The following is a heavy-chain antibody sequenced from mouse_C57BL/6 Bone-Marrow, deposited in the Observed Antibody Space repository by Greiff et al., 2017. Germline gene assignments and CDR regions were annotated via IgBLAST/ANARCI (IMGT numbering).Heavy chain of an antibody. CDR3: ARDSHYYGSSYAYFDY. J-gene: IGHJ2*01. D-gene: IGHD1-1*01. V-gene: IGHV1-9*01. Sequence: QVQLKQSGAELMKPGASVKLSCKATGYTFTGYWIEWVKQRPGHGLEWIGEILPGSGSTNYNEKFKGKATFTADTSSNTAYMQLSSLTTEDSAIYYCARDSHYYGSSYAYFDYWGQGTTLTVSS. CDR1: GYTFTGYW. CDR2: ILPGSGST.